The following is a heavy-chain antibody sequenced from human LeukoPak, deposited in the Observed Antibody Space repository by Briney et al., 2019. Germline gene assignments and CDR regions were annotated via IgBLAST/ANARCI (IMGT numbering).Heavy chain of an antibody. D-gene: IGHD7-27*01. CDR3: GRGHWGLDY. V-gene: IGHV3-11*01. CDR2: ITQTGSSM. Sequence: GGSLRLSCAVSGFTFSDHYMSWIRQAPGKGLEWVAYITQTGSSMSYSDSVKGRFTISRDNARHSLYLQMDSLRPEDTAVYYCGRGHWGLDYWGQGTLLTVSS. J-gene: IGHJ4*02. CDR1: GFTFSDHY.